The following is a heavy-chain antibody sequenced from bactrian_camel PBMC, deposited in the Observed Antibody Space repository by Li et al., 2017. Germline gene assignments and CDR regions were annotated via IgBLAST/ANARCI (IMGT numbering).Heavy chain of an antibody. CDR1: GYTYNRNC. V-gene: IGHV3S53*01. CDR2: TGPSTT. CDR3: ALRSCWSATYND. J-gene: IGHJ4*01. Sequence: VQLVESGGGSVQAGGSLRLSCAASGYTYNRNCMAWFRQAPGKEREGVAATGPSTTKYADSVKGRFTISRDNAKNTVYLQMNDLKPEDTAIYYCALRSCWSATYNDWGQGTQVTVS. D-gene: IGHD1*01.